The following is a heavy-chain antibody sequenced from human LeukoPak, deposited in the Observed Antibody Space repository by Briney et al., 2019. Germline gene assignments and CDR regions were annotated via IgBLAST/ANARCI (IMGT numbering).Heavy chain of an antibody. CDR3: ARRFPRVNPEYYYDSSGYYLDY. V-gene: IGHV4-34*01. J-gene: IGHJ4*02. CDR2: INHSGST. D-gene: IGHD3-22*01. CDR1: GGSLSGHY. Sequence: SETLSLTCAVYGGSLSGHYWSWIRQPPGKGLEWIGEINHSGSTNYKSSLKSRVTISVDTSKNQFSLKVRSVTAADTAVYYCARRFPRVNPEYYYDSSGYYLDYWGQGILVTVSS.